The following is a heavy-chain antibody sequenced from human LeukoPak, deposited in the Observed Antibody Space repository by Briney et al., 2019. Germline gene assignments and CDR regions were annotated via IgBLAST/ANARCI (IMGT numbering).Heavy chain of an antibody. CDR1: GYSFTSYW. Sequence: GESLKISCKGSGYSFTSYWIGWVRQVPGKGLEWMGIIYPGDSDTRYSPSFQGQVTISADKSISTAYLQWSSLKASDTAMYYCARHGWEYYYDSSGYNWFDPWGQGTLVTVSS. CDR3: ARHGWEYYYDSSGYNWFDP. J-gene: IGHJ5*02. V-gene: IGHV5-51*01. D-gene: IGHD3-22*01. CDR2: IYPGDSDT.